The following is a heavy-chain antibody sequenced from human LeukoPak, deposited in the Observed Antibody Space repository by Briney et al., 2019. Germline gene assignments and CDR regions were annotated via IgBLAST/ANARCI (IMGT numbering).Heavy chain of an antibody. V-gene: IGHV3-23*01. CDR1: GFTFDDYG. J-gene: IGHJ4*02. CDR2: ISGSGGST. Sequence: GGSLRLSCAASGFTFDDYGMSWVRQAPGKGLEWVSAISGSGGSTYYADSVKGRFTISRDNSKNTLYLQMNSLRAEDTAVYYCAKSVVEMATIWGQGTLVTVSS. CDR3: AKSVVEMATI. D-gene: IGHD5-24*01.